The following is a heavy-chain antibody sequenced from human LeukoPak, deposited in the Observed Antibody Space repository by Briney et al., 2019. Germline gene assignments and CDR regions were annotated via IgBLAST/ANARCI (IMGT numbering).Heavy chain of an antibody. CDR3: ARVHWGTTRYLDY. V-gene: IGHV3-66*01. J-gene: IGHJ4*02. D-gene: IGHD1-1*01. CDR1: GFTVSSNY. CDR2: TYSGGVT. Sequence: GGSLRLSCAASGFTVSSNYMNWVRQVPGKGLEWVSVTYSGGVTGYADSVKGRFTISRDDSKNTVYLQMSSLRVEDTAVYFCARVHWGTTRYLDYCGQGTLVTVSS.